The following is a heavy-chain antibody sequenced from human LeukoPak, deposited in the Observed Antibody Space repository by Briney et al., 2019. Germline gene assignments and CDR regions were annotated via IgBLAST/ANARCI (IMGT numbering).Heavy chain of an antibody. D-gene: IGHD6-19*01. CDR3: ARPSIPYYSSDAGFDY. Sequence: GASVKVSCKASGYTFTGYYMHWVRQAPGQGLEWMGWINPNSGGTNYAQKFQGRVTMTRDTSISTAYMELSRLRSDDTAVYYCARPSIPYYSSDAGFDYWGQGTLVTVSS. CDR1: GYTFTGYY. V-gene: IGHV1-2*02. J-gene: IGHJ4*02. CDR2: INPNSGGT.